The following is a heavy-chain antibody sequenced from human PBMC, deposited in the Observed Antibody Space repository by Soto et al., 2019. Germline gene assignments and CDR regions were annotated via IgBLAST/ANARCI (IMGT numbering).Heavy chain of an antibody. V-gene: IGHV3-23*01. D-gene: IGHD1-20*01. J-gene: IGHJ4*02. CDR2: IGGGGSTT. CDR3: AKITGIDRGHDS. Sequence: EVQLLESGGGLVQPGGSLRLSCAASGFTFSSYAMTWVRQAPGKGLEWVSTIGGGGSTTYYADSVKGRFTISRDNSKNTLYGQMNSLRAEDTAVYYCAKITGIDRGHDSWGQGTLVNVSS. CDR1: GFTFSSYA.